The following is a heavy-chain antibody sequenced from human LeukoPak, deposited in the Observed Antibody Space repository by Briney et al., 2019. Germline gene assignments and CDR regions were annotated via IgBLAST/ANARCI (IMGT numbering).Heavy chain of an antibody. CDR2: ISSSGSTI. CDR1: GFTFSDYY. Sequence: GGSLRLSCAASGFTFSDYYMSWIRQASGKGLEWVSYISSSGSTIYYADSVKGRFTISRDNAKNSLYLQMNSLRAEDTAVYYCARDYAYYGGNSILVFDYWGQGTLVTVSS. J-gene: IGHJ4*02. V-gene: IGHV3-11*01. CDR3: ARDYAYYGGNSILVFDY. D-gene: IGHD4-23*01.